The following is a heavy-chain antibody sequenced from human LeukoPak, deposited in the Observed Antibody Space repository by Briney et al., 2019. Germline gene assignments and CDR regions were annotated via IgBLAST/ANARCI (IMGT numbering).Heavy chain of an antibody. J-gene: IGHJ4*02. D-gene: IGHD5-18*01. CDR3: AKDQWASGYRYGRIDF. Sequence: GGSLRLSCAASGFIFSNYGMHWVRQAPGKGLEWVAVISYDGNKKYYADSVKGRFTISRDNSKNTLYLQMNSLRAEDTAVYYCAKDQWASGYRYGRIDFWGQGTLVTVSS. CDR2: ISYDGNKK. CDR1: GFIFSNYG. V-gene: IGHV3-30*18.